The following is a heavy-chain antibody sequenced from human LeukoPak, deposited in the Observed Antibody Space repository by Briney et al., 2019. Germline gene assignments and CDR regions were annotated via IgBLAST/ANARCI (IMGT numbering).Heavy chain of an antibody. CDR1: GFIFNNYG. CDR3: AKGSSGYFADL. D-gene: IGHD3-22*01. CDR2: ISNDGGGT. V-gene: IGHV3-23*01. J-gene: IGHJ5*02. Sequence: PGGSLRLSCAASGFIFNNYGLIWVRQAPGKGLEWVSAISNDGGGTNYADFVRGRFTISRDNSKNTLFLQMNNLRAEDTALYYCAKGSSGYFADLWGQGTLVTVSS.